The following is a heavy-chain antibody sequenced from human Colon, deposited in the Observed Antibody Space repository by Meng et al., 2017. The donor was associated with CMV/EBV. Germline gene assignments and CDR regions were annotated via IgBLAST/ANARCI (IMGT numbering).Heavy chain of an antibody. CDR2: IYPDDSDT. J-gene: IGHJ6*02. CDR1: GYTFTSYW. V-gene: IGHV5-51*01. Sequence: KVSCKGSGYTFTSYWIGWVRQMPGKGLEWMGIIYPDDSDTRYSPSFQGQVTISADKSISTAYLQWSSLKASDTAIYYCARHLRGYTNYVGMDVWGQGTTVTVSS. CDR3: ARHLRGYTNYVGMDV. D-gene: IGHD3-16*01.